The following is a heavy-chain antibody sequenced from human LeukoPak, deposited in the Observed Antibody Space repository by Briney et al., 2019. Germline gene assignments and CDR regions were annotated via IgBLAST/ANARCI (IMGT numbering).Heavy chain of an antibody. Sequence: QSGGSLRLSCAASGFTVSSNYMSWVRQAPGKGLEWVSVIYSGGTTYYVDSVKGRFTISRDNSKNTLYLQMNSLRAEDTAVYYCAGYSSSWYFYWGQGTLVTVSS. CDR1: GFTVSSNY. CDR2: IYSGGTT. CDR3: AGYSSSWYFY. D-gene: IGHD6-13*01. J-gene: IGHJ4*02. V-gene: IGHV3-53*01.